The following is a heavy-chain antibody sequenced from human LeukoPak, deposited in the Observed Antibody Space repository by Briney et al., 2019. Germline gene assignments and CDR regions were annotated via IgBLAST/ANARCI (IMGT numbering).Heavy chain of an antibody. CDR2: IYHSGST. D-gene: IGHD6-19*01. Sequence: SETLSLTCAVSGGSISSSNWWSWVRQPPGKGLEWIGEIYHSGSTNYNPSLKSRVTISVDKSKNQFSLKLSSVTAADTAVYNCAKDLTGSSGWYFDYWGQGTLVTVSS. CDR3: AKDLTGSSGWYFDY. CDR1: GGSISSSNW. J-gene: IGHJ4*02. V-gene: IGHV4-4*02.